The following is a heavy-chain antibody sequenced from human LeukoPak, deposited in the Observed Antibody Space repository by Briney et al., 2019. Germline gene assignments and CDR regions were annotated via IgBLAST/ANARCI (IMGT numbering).Heavy chain of an antibody. CDR3: ARYTGSSPGDY. CDR2: ISTYNGDT. J-gene: IGHJ4*02. D-gene: IGHD1-26*01. CDR1: GYIFTSYG. V-gene: IGHV1-18*01. Sequence: ASVKVSCKASGYIFTSYGITWVRQAPGQGLEWMGWISTYNGDTNYAQNLQGRVTMTTDTSTSTAYMDLRRLRSDDTAVYYCARYTGSSPGDYWGQRTLVTVSS.